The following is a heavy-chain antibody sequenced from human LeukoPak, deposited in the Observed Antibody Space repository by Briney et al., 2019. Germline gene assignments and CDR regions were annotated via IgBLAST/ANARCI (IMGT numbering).Heavy chain of an antibody. D-gene: IGHD1-14*01. CDR3: ARGVEPLAANTLAY. Sequence: GGSLRLFCAASGFTVITNDMTWVRHAPGKGLEWVSVLYSDGNTKYADSVQGRFTISRDNSKNTLYLEMNSVSPDDTAVYYCARGVEPLAANTLAYWGQGTLVTVSS. V-gene: IGHV3-53*01. CDR2: LYSDGNT. CDR1: GFTVITND. J-gene: IGHJ4*02.